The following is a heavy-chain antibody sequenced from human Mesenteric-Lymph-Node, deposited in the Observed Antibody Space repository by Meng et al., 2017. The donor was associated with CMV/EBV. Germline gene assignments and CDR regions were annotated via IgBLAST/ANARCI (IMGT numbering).Heavy chain of an antibody. CDR2: IYYSGST. J-gene: IGHJ5*02. Sequence: QLKLQESGPGLVKPSENLSLTCTVPGGSIRSSSYYWGWIRQPPGKGLEWIGSIYYSGSTYYNPSLKSRVTISVDTSKNQFSLKLSSVTAADTAVYYCARPHYYGSGSSPWFDPWGQGTLVTVSS. CDR3: ARPHYYGSGSSPWFDP. CDR1: GGSIRSSSYY. D-gene: IGHD3-10*01. V-gene: IGHV4-39*01.